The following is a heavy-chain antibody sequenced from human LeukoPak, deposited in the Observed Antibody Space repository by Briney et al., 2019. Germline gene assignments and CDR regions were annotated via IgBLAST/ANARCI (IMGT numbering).Heavy chain of an antibody. Sequence: PGRSLRLSCAASGFTFSSYGMHWVRQAPGKGLEWVAVIWYDGSNKYYADSVKGRFTISRDNSKNTLYLQMNSLRAEDTAVYYCAKGGGYSGYERYYYYMDVWGKGTTVTVSS. V-gene: IGHV3-33*06. J-gene: IGHJ6*03. CDR1: GFTFSSYG. D-gene: IGHD5-12*01. CDR3: AKGGGYSGYERYYYYMDV. CDR2: IWYDGSNK.